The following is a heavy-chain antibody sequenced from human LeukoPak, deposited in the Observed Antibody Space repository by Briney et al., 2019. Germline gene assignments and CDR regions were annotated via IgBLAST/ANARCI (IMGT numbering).Heavy chain of an antibody. J-gene: IGHJ5*02. CDR1: GGSISSYY. D-gene: IGHD3-10*01. Sequence: PSETLSLTCTVSGGSISSYYWSWIRQPPGRGLEWIGYIYYSGSTYYNPSLKSRVTISVDTSKSQFSLKLSSVTAADTAIYYCARGGYYGSGNDFRFDPWGQGTLVTVSS. CDR3: ARGGYYGSGNDFRFDP. V-gene: IGHV4-59*01. CDR2: IYYSGST.